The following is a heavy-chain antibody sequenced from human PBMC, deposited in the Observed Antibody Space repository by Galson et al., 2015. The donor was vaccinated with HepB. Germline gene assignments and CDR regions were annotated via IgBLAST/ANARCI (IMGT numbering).Heavy chain of an antibody. D-gene: IGHD5-12*01. V-gene: IGHV3-23*01. J-gene: IGHJ4*02. CDR3: AKALGGYDVFGATPFDY. CDR2: ISGSGGST. CDR1: GFTFSSYA. Sequence: SLRLSCAASGFTFSSYAMSWARQAPGKGLEWVSAISGSGGSTYYADSVKGRFTISRDNSKNTLYLQMNSLRAEDTAVYYCAKALGGYDVFGATPFDYWGQGTLVTVSS.